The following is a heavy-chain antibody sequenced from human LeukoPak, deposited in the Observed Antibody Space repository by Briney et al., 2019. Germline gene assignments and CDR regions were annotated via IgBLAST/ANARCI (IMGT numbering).Heavy chain of an antibody. CDR2: IWYDGSNK. CDR1: GFTFSSYG. D-gene: IGHD6-19*01. J-gene: IGHJ4*02. Sequence: PGGSLRLSCAASGFTFSSYGMHWVRQAPGKGLEWVAVIWYDGSNKYYADSVKGRFTISRDNSKNTLYLQMNRLRAEDTAVYYCARDMEVAGTSIDYWGQGTLVTVSS. CDR3: ARDMEVAGTSIDY. V-gene: IGHV3-33*01.